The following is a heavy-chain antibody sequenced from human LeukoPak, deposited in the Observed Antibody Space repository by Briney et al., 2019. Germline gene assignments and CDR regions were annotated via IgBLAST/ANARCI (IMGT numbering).Heavy chain of an antibody. D-gene: IGHD5-12*01. CDR3: ARYSGIVTTTPTVFDY. V-gene: IGHV3-23*01. CDR2: ISRSGDST. Sequence: GGSLRLSCEASGFTFGSYAMGWVRQAPGKGLEWVSTISRSGDSTSYSDSVKGRISISRDNSKNTVSLRLNSLRAEDTAVYYCARYSGIVTTTPTVFDYWGQGTLVTVSS. J-gene: IGHJ4*02. CDR1: GFTFGSYA.